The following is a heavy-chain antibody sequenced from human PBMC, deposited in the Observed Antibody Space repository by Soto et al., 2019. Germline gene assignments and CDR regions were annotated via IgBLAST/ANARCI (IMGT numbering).Heavy chain of an antibody. CDR2: INHSGST. CDR3: ARGLIVDFWSGYYRHTYYFDY. V-gene: IGHV4-34*01. CDR1: GGSFSGYY. Sequence: SETLSLTCAVYGGSFSGYYWSWIRQPPGKGLEWIGEINHSGSTNYNPSLKSRVTISVDTSKNQFSLKLSSVTAADTAVYYCARGLIVDFWSGYYRHTYYFDYWGQGTLVTVSS. J-gene: IGHJ4*02. D-gene: IGHD3-3*01.